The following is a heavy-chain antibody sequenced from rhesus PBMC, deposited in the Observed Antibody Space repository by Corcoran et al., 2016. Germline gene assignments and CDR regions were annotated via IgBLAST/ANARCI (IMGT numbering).Heavy chain of an antibody. CDR2: MGGSSGSN. CDR3: ARGGVVATAYFDY. Sequence: QVQLQESGPGLVKPSETLSLTCAVSGYSISSGYGWSWIRQPPGKGLEWIGYMGGSSGSNNYNPSLNSRVTISKDTSKNQFSLKLSSVTAADTAVYYCARGGVVATAYFDYWGQGVLVTVSS. V-gene: IGHV4-127*01. J-gene: IGHJ4*01. D-gene: IGHD2-21*01. CDR1: GYSISSGYG.